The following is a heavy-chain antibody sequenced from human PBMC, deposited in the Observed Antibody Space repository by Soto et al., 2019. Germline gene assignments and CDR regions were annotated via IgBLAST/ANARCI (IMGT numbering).Heavy chain of an antibody. D-gene: IGHD3-10*01. CDR1: RGTFSYNT. Sequence: QVQLVQSGAEVKKPGSSVKVSCTASRGTFSYNTISWVRQAPGQGLGWLGRVMPMVGMSSHAPKFQGILTITAGKATRTADMVLSSLRPEDTAVYYCATRYGSGSTDFDYWGKGTLVPVSS. CDR3: ATRYGSGSTDFDY. J-gene: IGHJ4*02. V-gene: IGHV1-69*02. CDR2: VMPMVGMS.